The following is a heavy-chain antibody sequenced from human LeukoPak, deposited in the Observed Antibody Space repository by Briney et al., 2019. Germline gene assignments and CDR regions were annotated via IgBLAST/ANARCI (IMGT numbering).Heavy chain of an antibody. CDR3: ARERLGYCSGGTCHGADY. CDR1: GYTFTHHG. Sequence: GASVKVSCKASGYTFTHHGFSWVRQAPGQGLEWMGYINGYSGKTNYSQEFQDRVTMTTDTSTSTVYMESRNLKSDDTAVYYCARERLGYCSGGTCHGADYWGQGTQVTVSS. D-gene: IGHD2-15*01. V-gene: IGHV1-18*01. J-gene: IGHJ4*02. CDR2: INGYSGKT.